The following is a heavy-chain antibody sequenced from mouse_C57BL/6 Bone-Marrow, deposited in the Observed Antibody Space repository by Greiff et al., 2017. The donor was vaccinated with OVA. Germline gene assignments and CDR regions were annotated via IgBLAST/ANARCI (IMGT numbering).Heavy chain of an antibody. J-gene: IGHJ2*01. V-gene: IGHV1-69*01. Sequence: VQLQQPGAELVMPGASVKLSCKASGYTFTSYWMHWVKQRPGQGLEWIGEIDPSDSYTNYNQKFKGKSTLTVDKSSSTAYMQLSSLKSEDSAVYYCARGGHYYGGDYWGQGTTLTVSS. CDR1: GYTFTSYW. D-gene: IGHD1-1*01. CDR2: IDPSDSYT. CDR3: ARGGHYYGGDY.